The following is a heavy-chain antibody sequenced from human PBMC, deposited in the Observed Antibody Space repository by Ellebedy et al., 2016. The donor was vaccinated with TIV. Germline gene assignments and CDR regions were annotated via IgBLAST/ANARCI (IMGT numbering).Heavy chain of an antibody. J-gene: IGHJ6*02. CDR3: VKDSCVGKICYPMDV. CDR2: ISASGDST. Sequence: GESLKISCAASGFTFSNSVMNWVRQAPGEGLEWVSAISASGDSTYYADSVKGRFTISRDNSKNTLYLQMNSLRAEDTAVYYCVKDSCVGKICYPMDVWGQGTTVTVSS. CDR1: GFTFSNSV. V-gene: IGHV3-23*01. D-gene: IGHD2-15*01.